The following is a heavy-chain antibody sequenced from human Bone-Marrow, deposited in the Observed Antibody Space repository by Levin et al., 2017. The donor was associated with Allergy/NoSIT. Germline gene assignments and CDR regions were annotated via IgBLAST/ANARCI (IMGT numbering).Heavy chain of an antibody. CDR1: GFTFGNSW. CDR3: AREGWYYGLDV. CDR2: VNTDGSIT. Sequence: PGGSLRLSCAASGFTFGNSWMHWVRQAPREGPVWVARVNTDGSITAYADSVKGRFTISRDNAENTLYLQMNSLRAEDTALYYCAREGWYYGLDVWGQGTTVTVSS. D-gene: IGHD6-19*01. V-gene: IGHV3-74*03. J-gene: IGHJ6*02.